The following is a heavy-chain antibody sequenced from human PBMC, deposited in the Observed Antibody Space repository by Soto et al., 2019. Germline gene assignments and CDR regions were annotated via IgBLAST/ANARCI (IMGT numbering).Heavy chain of an antibody. CDR3: ARRYGVYFDY. CDR2: IYYSGST. CDR1: GGDIRRYY. Sequence: ALVPLPLPCTVFGGDIRRYYWSWIRQPPGKGLEWNGYIYYSGSTNYNPSLKSRVTISVDTSKNQFSLKLSSVTAADTAVYYCARRYGVYFDYWGQGTLVTVTA. D-gene: IGHD4-17*01. J-gene: IGHJ4*02. V-gene: IGHV4-59*08.